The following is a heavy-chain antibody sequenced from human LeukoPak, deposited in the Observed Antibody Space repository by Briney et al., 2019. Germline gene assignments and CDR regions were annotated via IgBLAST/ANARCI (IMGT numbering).Heavy chain of an antibody. V-gene: IGHV3-48*03. CDR2: ISSSASTI. CDR1: GFTFSSYE. J-gene: IGHJ4*02. Sequence: GGSLRLSCAASGFTFSSYEMNWVRQAPGKGLEWISYISSSASTIYYADSVKGRFTISRDNAKNSLYLQMNSLRVEDTAVYYCVRGPRRNYFDSWGQGTLVTVSS. CDR3: VRGPRRNYFDS.